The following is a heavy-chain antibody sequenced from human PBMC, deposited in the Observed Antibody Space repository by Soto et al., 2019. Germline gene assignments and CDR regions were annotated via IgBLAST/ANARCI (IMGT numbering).Heavy chain of an antibody. D-gene: IGHD3-10*01. V-gene: IGHV1-2*04. Sequence: ASVKVSCKASGYTFTGYYMHWVRQAPGQGLEWMGWINPNSGGTNYAQKFQGWVTMTRDTSISTAYMELSRLRSDDTAVYYCARGSITTTIRRGVGAFDIWGQGTMVTVSS. J-gene: IGHJ3*02. CDR2: INPNSGGT. CDR1: GYTFTGYY. CDR3: ARGSITTTIRRGVGAFDI.